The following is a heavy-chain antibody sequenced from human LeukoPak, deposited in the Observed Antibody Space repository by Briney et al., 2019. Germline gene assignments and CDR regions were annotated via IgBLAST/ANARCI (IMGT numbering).Heavy chain of an antibody. V-gene: IGHV4-39*01. CDR1: GGSISSSSYY. D-gene: IGHD3-22*01. CDR3: ARRFYYDSSGYRDAFDI. Sequence: SGTLSLTCTVSGGSISSSSYYWGWIRPPPGRGLEWIVRIYSSETTYYNPSLNGRVTISVDTSKNQFSLKLSSVTAADTAVYYCARRFYYDSSGYRDAFDIWGQGTMVTVSS. CDR2: IYSSETT. J-gene: IGHJ3*02.